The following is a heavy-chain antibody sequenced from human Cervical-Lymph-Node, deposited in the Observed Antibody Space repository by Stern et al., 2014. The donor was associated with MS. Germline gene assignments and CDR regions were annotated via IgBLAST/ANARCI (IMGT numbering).Heavy chain of an antibody. V-gene: IGHV1-46*01. CDR3: ASPLPYAN. D-gene: IGHD4-17*01. CDR2: INPNGGRA. Sequence: QMQLVQYGAEVKKPGASVKLSCKASGYTFTSFSLHWVRQAPGQGLVWMGIINPNGGRANYAQKFQGRVTMTSDTSTSTVFMELSSLRSEDTAVYYCASPLPYANWGQGTLVTVSS. CDR1: GYTFTSFS. J-gene: IGHJ4*02.